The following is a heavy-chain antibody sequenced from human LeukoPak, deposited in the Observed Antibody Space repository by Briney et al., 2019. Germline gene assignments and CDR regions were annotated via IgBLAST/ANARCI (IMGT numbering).Heavy chain of an antibody. CDR2: IYYSGRT. D-gene: IGHD3-22*01. CDR1: GDFVSRSDSY. Sequence: SETLSLTCSVSGDFVSRSDSYWDWIRQPPGKGLEWIGTIYYSGRTYYGPSLKSRVTMSVDPSNNQFSLNLRSVTAADTALYYCARRRYYDGSGYLEWGLGTLLSVSS. V-gene: IGHV4-39*01. CDR3: ARRRYYDGSGYLE. J-gene: IGHJ1*01.